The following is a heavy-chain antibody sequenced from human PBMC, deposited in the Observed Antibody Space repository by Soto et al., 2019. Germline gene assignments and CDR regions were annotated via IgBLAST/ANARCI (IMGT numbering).Heavy chain of an antibody. Sequence: QVQLQQWGAGLLKPSETLSLTCAVYGGSFSGYYWSWIRQPPGKGLEWIGEINHSGSTNYNPSLKSRVXXSXDXXKNQFSLKLSSVTAADTAVYYCARGAGYSYGRFDYWGQGTLVTVSS. CDR1: GGSFSGYY. CDR3: ARGAGYSYGRFDY. CDR2: INHSGST. J-gene: IGHJ4*02. V-gene: IGHV4-34*01. D-gene: IGHD5-18*01.